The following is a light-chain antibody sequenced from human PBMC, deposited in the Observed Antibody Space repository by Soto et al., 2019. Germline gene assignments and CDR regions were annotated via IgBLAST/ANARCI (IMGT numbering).Light chain of an antibody. CDR2: EGS. J-gene: IGLJ2*01. CDR1: SSDVGSYNL. Sequence: QSALTQPASVSGSPGQSITISCTGTSSDVGSYNLVSWYQQHPGKAPKLMIYEGSKRPSGVSNRFSGSKSGNTASLTISGLQAEDEADYYCCSYAGSITLHVGFGGGTQLTVL. CDR3: CSYAGSITLHVG. V-gene: IGLV2-23*03.